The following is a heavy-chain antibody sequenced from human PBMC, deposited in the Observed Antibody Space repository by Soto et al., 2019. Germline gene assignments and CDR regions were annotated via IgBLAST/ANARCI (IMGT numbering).Heavy chain of an antibody. CDR2: INAGNGNT. CDR3: ASSGYCTNGVCYTLFDP. V-gene: IGHV1-3*01. D-gene: IGHD2-8*01. J-gene: IGHJ5*02. Sequence: GASVKVSCKASGYTFTDYALHWVRQAPGQSLEWMGWINAGNGNTNYAQKYQGRITVTIDTSTTTAYMELGSLTSDDTAVYYCASSGYCTNGVCYTLFDPWGQGTLVTVSS. CDR1: GYTFTDYA.